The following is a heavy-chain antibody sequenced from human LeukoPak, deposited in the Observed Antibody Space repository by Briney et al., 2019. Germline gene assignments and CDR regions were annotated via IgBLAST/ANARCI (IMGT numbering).Heavy chain of an antibody. CDR2: MNPNSGNT. CDR3: ASRDYYDSSERGDY. V-gene: IGHV1-8*01. J-gene: IGHJ4*02. Sequence: ASVKVSCKASGYTFTSYDINWVRQATGQGLEWMGWMNPNSGNTGYAQKSQGRVTMTRNTSISTAYMELSSLRSEDTAVYYCASRDYYDSSERGDYWGQGTLVTVSS. D-gene: IGHD3-22*01. CDR1: GYTFTSYD.